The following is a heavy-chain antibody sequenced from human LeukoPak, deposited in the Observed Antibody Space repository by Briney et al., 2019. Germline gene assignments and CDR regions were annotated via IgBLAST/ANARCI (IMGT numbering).Heavy chain of an antibody. D-gene: IGHD3-22*01. CDR2: ISGGGSGT. V-gene: IGHV3-23*01. CDR1: GFTFSSYA. J-gene: IGHJ3*02. Sequence: GGSLRLSYAPSGFTFSSYAMSWVRQAPGKGLEWVAVISGGGSGTYYADSVRGRFTISRDNSKNTVYLQMNSLRAEDTAIYYCAKAVGSSGYFSRDAFDIWGQGTMFTVSP. CDR3: AKAVGSSGYFSRDAFDI.